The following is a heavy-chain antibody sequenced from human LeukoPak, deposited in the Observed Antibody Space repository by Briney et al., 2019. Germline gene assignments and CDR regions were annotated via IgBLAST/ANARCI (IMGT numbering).Heavy chain of an antibody. D-gene: IGHD1-26*01. Sequence: PSETLSLTCTVSGVSISSYYWSWIRQPPGKGLEWIGYIYTSGSTNYNPSLKSRVTISVDTSKSQFSLKLSSVIAADTVVYYCARHGYSGSYAFDIWGQGTMVTVSS. J-gene: IGHJ3*02. CDR3: ARHGYSGSYAFDI. CDR2: IYTSGST. V-gene: IGHV4-4*09. CDR1: GVSISSYY.